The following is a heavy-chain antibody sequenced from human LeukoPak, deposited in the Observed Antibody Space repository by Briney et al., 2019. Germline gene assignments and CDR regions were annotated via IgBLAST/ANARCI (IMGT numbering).Heavy chain of an antibody. CDR1: GYTFTSYW. CDR2: INPDGGGT. D-gene: IGHD1-14*01. Sequence: ASVKVSCKASGYTFTSYWIQWVRQAPGQGLEWMGLINPDGGGTAYAHRFQGRVIMTRDTSTSTAYMDLSSLRSEDTAVYHCARAPRNSSTMLDYWGQGTLVTVSS. J-gene: IGHJ4*02. CDR3: ARAPRNSSTMLDY. V-gene: IGHV1-46*01.